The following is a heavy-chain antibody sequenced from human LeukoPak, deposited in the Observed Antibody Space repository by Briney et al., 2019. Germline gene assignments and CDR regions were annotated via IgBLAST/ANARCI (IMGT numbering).Heavy chain of an antibody. CDR1: GFSFINAW. D-gene: IGHD1-1*01. Sequence: GGSLRLSCAASGFSFINAWMSWVRQAPGKGLEWVGRIKSKSDGGTTDSAAPVKGRFTISRDDSKSTLYLQMNSLRAEDTTVYFCATGILWRYNQVGAFDIWGQGTMVTVSS. J-gene: IGHJ3*02. CDR3: ATGILWRYNQVGAFDI. CDR2: IKSKSDGGTT. V-gene: IGHV3-15*01.